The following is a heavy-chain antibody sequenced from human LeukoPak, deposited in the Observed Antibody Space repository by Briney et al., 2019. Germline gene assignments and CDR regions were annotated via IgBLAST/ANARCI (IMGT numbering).Heavy chain of an antibody. J-gene: IGHJ4*02. CDR2: IYHSGST. CDR3: ARDGSSGWPGGFDY. CDR1: GYSISSGYY. D-gene: IGHD6-19*01. Sequence: SETLSLTCTVSGYSISSGYYWGWIRQPPGKGLEWIGSIYHSGSTYYNPSLKSRVTISVDTSKNQFSLKLSSVTAADTAVYYCARDGSSGWPGGFDYWGQGTLVTVSS. V-gene: IGHV4-38-2*02.